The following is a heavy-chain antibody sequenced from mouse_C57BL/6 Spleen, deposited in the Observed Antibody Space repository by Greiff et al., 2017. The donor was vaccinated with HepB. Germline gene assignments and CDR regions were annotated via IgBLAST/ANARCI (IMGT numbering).Heavy chain of an antibody. J-gene: IGHJ4*01. CDR2: ISSGSSTI. D-gene: IGHD6-1*01. CDR1: GFTFSDYG. CDR3: ARDSLYAMDY. Sequence: EVHLVESGGGLVKPGGSLKLSCAASGFTFSDYGMHWVRQAPEKGLEWVAYISSGSSTIYYADTVKGRFTISRDNDKNTLFLQMTSLRSEDTAMYYCARDSLYAMDYWGQGTSVTVSS. V-gene: IGHV5-17*01.